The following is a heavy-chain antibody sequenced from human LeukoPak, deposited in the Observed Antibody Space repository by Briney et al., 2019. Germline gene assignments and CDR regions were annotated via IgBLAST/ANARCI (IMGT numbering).Heavy chain of an antibody. CDR3: AYGSGSYYYFDY. D-gene: IGHD3-10*01. J-gene: IGHJ4*02. V-gene: IGHV3-74*01. CDR2: INSDGSST. Sequence: GGSLRLSCAASGFTFSSYWMHWVRQAPGKGLVWVSRINSDGSSTSYADSVKGRFTISRDNAKNSLYLQMNSLRAEDTAVYYCAYGSGSYYYFDYWGQGTLVTVSS. CDR1: GFTFSSYW.